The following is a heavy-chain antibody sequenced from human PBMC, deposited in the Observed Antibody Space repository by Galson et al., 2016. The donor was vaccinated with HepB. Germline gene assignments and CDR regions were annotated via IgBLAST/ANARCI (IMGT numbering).Heavy chain of an antibody. CDR1: GYTFTSYG. CDR3: ARVIFAIAARRTTVTRPFDY. D-gene: IGHD6-6*01. V-gene: IGHV1-18*01. CDR2: ISAYNGNT. J-gene: IGHJ4*02. Sequence: SVKVSCKASGYTFTSYGVSWVRQAPGQGLEWMGWISAYNGNTNYAQRLQGRVTMTTDTSTRTAYMELRSLRSDDTALYYSARVIFAIAARRTTVTRPFDYWGQGTLVTVSS.